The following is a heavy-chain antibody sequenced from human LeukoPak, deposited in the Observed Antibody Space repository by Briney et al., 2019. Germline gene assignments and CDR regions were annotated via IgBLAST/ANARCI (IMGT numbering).Heavy chain of an antibody. CDR1: GFTFSSYS. V-gene: IGHV3-48*04. CDR3: ARGGGYDSSGYYLNYFDY. Sequence: GGSLRLSCAASGFTFSSYSMNWVRQAPGKGLEWVSYISSSGSTIYYADSVKGRFTISRDNAKNSLYLQMNSLRAEDTAVYYCARGGGYDSSGYYLNYFDYWGQGTLVTVSS. J-gene: IGHJ4*02. CDR2: ISSSGSTI. D-gene: IGHD3-22*01.